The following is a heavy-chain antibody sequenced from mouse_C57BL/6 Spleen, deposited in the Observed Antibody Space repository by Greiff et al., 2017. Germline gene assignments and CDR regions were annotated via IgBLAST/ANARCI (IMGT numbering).Heavy chain of an antibody. CDR1: GSTFPGYW. Sequence: VQLQQPGAELVKPGASVKLSCKASGSTFPGYWMQWVKQSPGQGLEWIGMIDPSDSYPNYNQKFKGKATLTVDTSSSPAYMQLSSLTSEYSAVYYCARAGGHGYFDVWGTGTTVTVSS. CDR3: ARAGGHGYFDV. CDR2: IDPSDSYP. J-gene: IGHJ1*03. D-gene: IGHD3-1*01. V-gene: IGHV1-50*01.